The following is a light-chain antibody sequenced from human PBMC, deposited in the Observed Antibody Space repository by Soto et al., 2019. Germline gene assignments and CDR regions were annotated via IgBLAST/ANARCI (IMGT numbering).Light chain of an antibody. CDR1: QSVSSY. CDR3: QQRSNWPSIT. J-gene: IGKJ5*01. Sequence: EIVLTQSPATLSLSPGERSTLSCRASQSVSSYLAAYEQEHGQAHCLLVSDASHSATGIPARFSGSGSGTDFTLNISSLEPEDFAVYYCQQRSNWPSITFGQGTRLEIK. CDR2: DAS. V-gene: IGKV3-11*01.